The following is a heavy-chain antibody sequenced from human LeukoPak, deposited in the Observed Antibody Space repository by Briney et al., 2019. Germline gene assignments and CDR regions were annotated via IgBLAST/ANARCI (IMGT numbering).Heavy chain of an antibody. D-gene: IGHD6-13*01. V-gene: IGHV3-23*01. J-gene: IGHJ4*02. CDR3: AKTDSSSPTRPLTAIGDY. CDR1: GFTFSTYA. CDR2: VSGSGISA. Sequence: PGGSLRLSCAASGFTFSTYAMSWVRQAPGKGLEWVSAVSGSGISAYYADSVKGRFTISRDNSKNTLYLQMNSLRAEDTAVYYCAKTDSSSPTRPLTAIGDYWGQGTLVTVSS.